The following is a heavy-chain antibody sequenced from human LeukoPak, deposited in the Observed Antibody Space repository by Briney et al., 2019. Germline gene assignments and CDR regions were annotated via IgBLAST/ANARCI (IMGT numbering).Heavy chain of an antibody. J-gene: IGHJ5*02. V-gene: IGHV3-9*01. CDR3: AKGAVTTKKNWFDP. D-gene: IGHD4-17*01. Sequence: GGSLRLSCAASGFTFDDYAMHWVRQAPGKGLEWVSGISWNSGSIGYADSVKGRFTISRDNAKNSLYLQMNSLRAEDTAMCYCAKGAVTTKKNWFDPWGQGTLVTVSS. CDR2: ISWNSGSI. CDR1: GFTFDDYA.